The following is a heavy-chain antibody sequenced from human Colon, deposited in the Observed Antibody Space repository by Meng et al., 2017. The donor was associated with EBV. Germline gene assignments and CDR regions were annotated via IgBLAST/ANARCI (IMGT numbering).Heavy chain of an antibody. D-gene: IGHD2-8*02. CDR2: INHNGQT. J-gene: IGHJ5*02. Sequence: VVLAESGAGLGKPSGALSPTCAFSGISISTFNWWSWIRQSPGEGLEWIGEINHNGQTNYNPSLKSRVSMSVDESKNEFSLNLKSVTAADTAVYYCARDGGVTHIPWGQGVLVTVSS. CDR1: GISISTFNW. V-gene: IGHV4-4*02. CDR3: ARDGGVTHIP.